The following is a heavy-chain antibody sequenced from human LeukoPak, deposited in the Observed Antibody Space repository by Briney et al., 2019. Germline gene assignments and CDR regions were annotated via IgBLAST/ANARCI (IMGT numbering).Heavy chain of an antibody. J-gene: IGHJ6*03. CDR1: GGSFSGYY. CDR3: ARRGSIAARSYYYYYMDV. CDR2: INHSGST. D-gene: IGHD6-6*01. V-gene: IGHV4-34*01. Sequence: PSETLSLTCAVYGGSFSGYYWSWIRQPPRKGLEWIGEINHSGSTNYNPSLKSRVTISVDTSKNQFSLKLSSVTAADTAVYYCARRGSIAARSYYYYYMDVWGKGTTVTVSS.